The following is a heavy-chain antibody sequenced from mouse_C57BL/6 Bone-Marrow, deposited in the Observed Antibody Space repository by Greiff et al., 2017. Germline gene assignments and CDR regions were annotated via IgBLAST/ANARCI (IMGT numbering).Heavy chain of an antibody. Sequence: QVQLKQSGAELAKPGASVKLSCKASGYTFTSYWMHWGKQRPGQGQEWIGYINPSSGYTKYNQKFKDKATLTADKSSSTAYMQLSSLTYEDSAVYYCASRLWLRPLDYWGQGTTLTVSS. V-gene: IGHV1-7*01. CDR2: INPSSGYT. D-gene: IGHD2-2*01. J-gene: IGHJ2*01. CDR3: ASRLWLRPLDY. CDR1: GYTFTSYW.